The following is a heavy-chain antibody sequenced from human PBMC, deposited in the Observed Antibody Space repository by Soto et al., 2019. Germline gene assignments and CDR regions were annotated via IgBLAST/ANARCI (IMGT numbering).Heavy chain of an antibody. V-gene: IGHV1-18*01. Sequence: QIHLVQSGAEVKKTGASVKVSCKGSGYGFTTYGINWVRQAPGQGLEWMAWSSAHNGNTNSAQKRRGRVTGTRDTPTSTASMELRSLRSDDTAVYYCARGRYGGYWGQGALVTVSS. J-gene: IGHJ4*02. CDR2: SSAHNGNT. CDR3: ARGRYGGY. D-gene: IGHD3-10*01. CDR1: GYGFTTYG.